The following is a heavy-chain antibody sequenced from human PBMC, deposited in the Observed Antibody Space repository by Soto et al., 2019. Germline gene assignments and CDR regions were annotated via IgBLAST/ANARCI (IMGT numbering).Heavy chain of an antibody. V-gene: IGHV3-23*01. J-gene: IGHJ4*02. CDR2: IGGTGART. Sequence: GSLRLACVGSGFAFSFYAMTWVRQAPGKGLEWVSGIGGTGARTHYADSVKARFTICRENSKNTLYLQMNSLRAEETAVYYCTSTYSSNWDARNWGQGTPVTV. CDR3: TSTYSSNWDARN. D-gene: IGHD6-13*01. CDR1: GFAFSFYA.